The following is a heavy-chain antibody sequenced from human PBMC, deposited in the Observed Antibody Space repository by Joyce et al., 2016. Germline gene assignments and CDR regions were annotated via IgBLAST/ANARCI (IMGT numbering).Heavy chain of an antibody. Sequence: EVQLVQSGAEVKKPGESLKISCKNSGYSFTSYWIGWVRQMPGKGLEWMGIIYPGDSDTRDSPSFQGQVTISVDKSISTAYLQWSSLKASDTAMYYCARHTKESFWRGSFDYWGQGTLVTVSS. CDR2: IYPGDSDT. D-gene: IGHD3-3*01. V-gene: IGHV5-51*01. J-gene: IGHJ4*02. CDR1: GYSFTSYW. CDR3: ARHTKESFWRGSFDY.